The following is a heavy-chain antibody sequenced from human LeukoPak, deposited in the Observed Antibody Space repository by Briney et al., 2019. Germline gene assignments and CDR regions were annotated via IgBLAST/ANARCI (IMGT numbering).Heavy chain of an antibody. J-gene: IGHJ4*02. Sequence: SETLSLTCAVYGGSFSGYYWSWIRQPPGKGLEWIGEINHSGSTNYNPSLKSRVTISVDTSKNQFSLKLSSVTAADTAVYYCARVETYYYDSSGYLVFDYWGQGTLVTVSS. CDR1: GGSFSGYY. CDR3: ARVETYYYDSSGYLVFDY. D-gene: IGHD3-22*01. V-gene: IGHV4-34*01. CDR2: INHSGST.